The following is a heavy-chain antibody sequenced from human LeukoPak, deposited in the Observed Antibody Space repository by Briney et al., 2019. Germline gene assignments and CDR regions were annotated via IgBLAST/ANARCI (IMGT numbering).Heavy chain of an antibody. V-gene: IGHV1-2*02. Sequence: GASVKVSCKASGYTFTGYYMHWVRLAPGQGLEWMGWINPNSGGTNYAQKFQGRVTMTRDTSISTAYMELSRLRSDDTAVYYCARELRRRGRNWFDPWGQGTLVTVSS. CDR3: ARELRRRGRNWFDP. D-gene: IGHD4-17*01. CDR1: GYTFTGYY. CDR2: INPNSGGT. J-gene: IGHJ5*02.